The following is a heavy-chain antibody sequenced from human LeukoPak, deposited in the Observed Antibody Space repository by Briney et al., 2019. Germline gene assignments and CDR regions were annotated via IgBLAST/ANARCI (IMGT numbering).Heavy chain of an antibody. Sequence: ASVKVSCKASGYTFTGYYMHWVRQAPGQGLEWMGWINPNSGGTNYAQKFQGRVTMTRDTSISTAYMELSRLRSDDTAVYYCAFTNYYDSSGYYAYWGQGTLVTVSS. CDR2: INPNSGGT. D-gene: IGHD3-22*01. CDR1: GYTFTGYY. CDR3: AFTNYYDSSGYYAY. J-gene: IGHJ4*02. V-gene: IGHV1-2*02.